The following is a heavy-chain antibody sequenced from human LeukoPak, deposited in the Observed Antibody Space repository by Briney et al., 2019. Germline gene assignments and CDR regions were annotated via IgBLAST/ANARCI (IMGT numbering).Heavy chain of an antibody. D-gene: IGHD3-22*01. CDR1: GGSISSSGYY. CDR3: ARGKDYYDSSGYYG. CDR2: IYTSGST. Sequence: SETLSLTCTVSGGSISSSGYYWAWIRQPPGKGLEWIGRIYTSGSTNYNPSLKSRVTMSVDTSKNQFSLKLSSVTAADTAVYYCARGKDYYDSSGYYGWGQGTLVTVSS. V-gene: IGHV4-61*05. J-gene: IGHJ4*02.